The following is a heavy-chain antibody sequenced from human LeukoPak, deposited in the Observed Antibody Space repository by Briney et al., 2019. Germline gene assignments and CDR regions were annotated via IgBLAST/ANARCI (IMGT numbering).Heavy chain of an antibody. V-gene: IGHV3-33*01. CDR3: ARDPLEGPLLWFGELLTGMDV. CDR2: IWYDGSNK. CDR1: GFTFSSYG. D-gene: IGHD3-10*01. Sequence: PGGSLRLSCAASGFTFSSYGMHWVRQAPGKGLEWVAVIWYDGSNKYYADSVKGRFTISRDNSKNTLYLQMNSLRAEDTAVYYCARDPLEGPLLWFGELLTGMDVWGKGTTVTVSS. J-gene: IGHJ6*04.